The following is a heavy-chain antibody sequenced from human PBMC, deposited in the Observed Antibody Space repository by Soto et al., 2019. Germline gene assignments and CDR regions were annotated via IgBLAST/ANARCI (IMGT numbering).Heavy chain of an antibody. D-gene: IGHD6-13*01. CDR2: FDPEDDET. CDR3: AAELITPQGAAAGCFDN. CDR1: GYTLTELS. J-gene: IGHJ4*02. Sequence: GASVKVSCKVSGYTLTELSIHWVRQTPGKGLEWMGGFDPEDDETIYAQKFQGRVTMTEDASTVTSYMELSSLRSEDTAVYYCAAELITPQGAAAGCFDNWGQGTLVTISS. V-gene: IGHV1-24*01.